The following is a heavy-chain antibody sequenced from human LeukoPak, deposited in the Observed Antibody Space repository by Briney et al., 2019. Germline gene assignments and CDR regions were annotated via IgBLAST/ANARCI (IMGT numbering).Heavy chain of an antibody. CDR1: GGSISSSSDY. V-gene: IGHV4-39*01. CDR2: IHYTGIT. J-gene: IGHJ6*02. CDR3: VRIAADHPKNYFHYGMDV. D-gene: IGHD6-25*01. Sequence: SETLSLTCTVSGGSISSSSDYWGRVRQPPGRGLEWIGRIHYTGITYYNPTLESRLTISVDTSKNQFSLKLSSVTAADTAVFYCVRIAADHPKNYFHYGMDVWGQGTTVTVSS.